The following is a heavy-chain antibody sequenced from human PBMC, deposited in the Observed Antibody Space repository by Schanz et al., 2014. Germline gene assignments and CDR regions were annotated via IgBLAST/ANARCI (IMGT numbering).Heavy chain of an antibody. V-gene: IGHV3-30*03. CDR3: ARVALPGYSSPRDAFDI. J-gene: IGHJ3*02. Sequence: VQLLESGGGLVQPGRSLRLSCAASGFMFSSYGMHWVRQAPGKGLEWVAFVPFDGSQKFYADSVKGRFTISRDNSKNTVYLQMNSLRAEDTAVYYCARVALPGYSSPRDAFDIWGQGTMVTVSS. D-gene: IGHD5-18*01. CDR2: VPFDGSQK. CDR1: GFMFSSYG.